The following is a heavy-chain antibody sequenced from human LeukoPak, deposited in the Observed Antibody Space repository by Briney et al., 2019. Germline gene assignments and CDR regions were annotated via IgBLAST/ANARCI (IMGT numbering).Heavy chain of an antibody. CDR3: ARGLTGMAAGGTRFDP. V-gene: IGHV4-31*11. J-gene: IGHJ5*02. Sequence: SQTLSLTCAVSGGSISSSVYYWTWIRQHPGKGLEWIGYIYYSGITYYNLSLQGRVIISVDTSKNQLSLKVSSVTAADTAVYFCARGLTGMAAGGTRFDPWGQGTLVTVSS. D-gene: IGHD6-13*01. CDR2: IYYSGIT. CDR1: GGSISSSVYY.